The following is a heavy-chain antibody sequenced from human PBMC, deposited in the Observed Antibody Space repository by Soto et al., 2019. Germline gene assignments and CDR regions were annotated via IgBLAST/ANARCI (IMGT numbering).Heavy chain of an antibody. CDR3: SGHGGFSAP. CDR2: ISGTTYGGTA. J-gene: IGHJ4*02. CDR1: GFTFPDHA. V-gene: IGHV3-49*03. D-gene: IGHD3-16*01. Sequence: GGSLRLSCGASGFTFPDHAVSWFRQAPGKGPEWVALISGTTYGGTAEYAASVRGRFIVSREDSKRIAYLQMNSLKSEDTAVYYCSGHGGFSAPWGPGTLVTVSS.